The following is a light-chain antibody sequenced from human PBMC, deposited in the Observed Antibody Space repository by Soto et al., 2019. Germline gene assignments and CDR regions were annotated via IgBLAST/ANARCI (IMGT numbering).Light chain of an antibody. J-gene: IGKJ5*01. CDR2: GAS. Sequence: EIVLTQSPGTLSLSPGERDTLSCRASQSVSSSYLAWYQHKPGQAPRLLIYGASNGATGTPAMFSGRGSGTDFTLTISRLQPEDFAVYYCQQYGSSPITFGQGTRLEIK. CDR1: QSVSSSY. V-gene: IGKV3-20*01. CDR3: QQYGSSPIT.